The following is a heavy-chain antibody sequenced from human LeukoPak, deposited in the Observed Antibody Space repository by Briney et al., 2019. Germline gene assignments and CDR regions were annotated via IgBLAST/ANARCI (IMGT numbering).Heavy chain of an antibody. CDR2: INHSGRT. CDR1: GGSFSGYY. D-gene: IGHD6-19*01. V-gene: IGHV4-34*01. J-gene: IGHJ4*02. Sequence: PSETLSLTCAVYGGSFSGYYWSWIRQPPGKGLEWIGEINHSGRTNYNPSLKSRVTISLDTSKNQFSLKLTSVTAADTAVYYCARHSSGSGGAFQYWGQGTPVTVSS. CDR3: ARHSSGSGGAFQY.